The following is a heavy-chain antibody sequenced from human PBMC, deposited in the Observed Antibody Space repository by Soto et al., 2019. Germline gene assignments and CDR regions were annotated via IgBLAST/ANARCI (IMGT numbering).Heavy chain of an antibody. J-gene: IGHJ4*02. D-gene: IGHD5-12*01. V-gene: IGHV1-69*12. CDR2: IVPIVGTT. Sequence: QVQLVQSGAEVRKAASSVKVSCRTSGGTFSSYAISWVRQAPGQGLEWMGGIVPIVGTTTYAQKFQGRVTITADEATSTAYMQLSRLRSDDTAVYYCVRVVAIPGYPDHWGQGTLVTVSS. CDR3: VRVVAIPGYPDH. CDR1: GGTFSSYA.